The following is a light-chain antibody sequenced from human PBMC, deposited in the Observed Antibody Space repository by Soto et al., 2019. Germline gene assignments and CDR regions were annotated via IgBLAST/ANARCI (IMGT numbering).Light chain of an antibody. CDR3: VLYMGSGWV. CDR1: SGSVSTTYY. Sequence: QTVVTQEPSFSVSPGGTVTLTCGFSSGSVSTTYYPSWYQHTPGQAPRTLIYSTNIRSSGVPDRFSGSILGNKAALTITGAQADDESEYYCVLYMGSGWVFGGGTKVTVL. V-gene: IGLV8-61*01. CDR2: STN. J-gene: IGLJ3*02.